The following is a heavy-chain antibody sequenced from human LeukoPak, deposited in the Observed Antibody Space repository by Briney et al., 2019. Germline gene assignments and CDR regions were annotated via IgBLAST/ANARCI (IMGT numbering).Heavy chain of an antibody. CDR3: ARGVDYDNNYFQYGMDV. J-gene: IGHJ6*02. V-gene: IGHV4-59*01. D-gene: IGHD3-9*01. CDR2: IYYSGIT. Sequence: PSETLSLTCTVSGGSISPYYWSWIRQPPGKGLEWIGYIYYSGITNYNPSLKSRLTISVDTSKNQFSLKLNSVTAADTAVYYCARGVDYDNNYFQYGMDVWGRGTTVTVSS. CDR1: GGSISPYY.